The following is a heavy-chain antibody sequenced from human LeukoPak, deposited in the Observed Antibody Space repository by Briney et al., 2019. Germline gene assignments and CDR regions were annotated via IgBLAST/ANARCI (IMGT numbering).Heavy chain of an antibody. D-gene: IGHD2-21*02. V-gene: IGHV1-2*02. Sequence: GASVKVSCKASGYTFTGYYMHWVRQAPGQGLEWMGWINPNSGGTNYAQKFQGRVTMTRDTSISTAYMELSRLRSDDTAVYYCARAAVVTAYAFDIWGQGTMVTVSS. CDR1: GYTFTGYY. CDR3: ARAAVVTAYAFDI. J-gene: IGHJ3*02. CDR2: INPNSGGT.